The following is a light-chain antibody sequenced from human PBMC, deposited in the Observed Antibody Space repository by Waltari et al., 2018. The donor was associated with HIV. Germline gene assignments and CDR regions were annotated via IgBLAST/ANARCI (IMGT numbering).Light chain of an antibody. CDR3: QQYDDGPRGIT. CDR1: QSISAK. Sequence: EIVMTQSPPTLSVSLGQRVTLSCRASQSISAKVAWYQQRPGQAPRLLIYEAATRPTGIPSRFSGSGSGTEFTLTISSLQSEDFATYFCQQYDDGPRGITFGQGTILEIK. V-gene: IGKV3-15*01. CDR2: EAA. J-gene: IGKJ2*01.